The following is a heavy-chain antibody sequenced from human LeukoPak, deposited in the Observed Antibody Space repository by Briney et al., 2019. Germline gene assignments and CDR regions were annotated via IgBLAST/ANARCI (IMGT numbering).Heavy chain of an antibody. V-gene: IGHV4-38-2*02. Sequence: PSETLSLTCTVSGYSISSGYYWGWSRQPPGKGLEWIGSIYHSGSTYYNPSLKSRVTISVDTSKNQSSLKLSSVTAADTAVYYCAAASGSYYYYYMDVWGKGTTVTVSS. CDR1: GYSISSGYY. CDR3: AAASGSYYYYYMDV. D-gene: IGHD1-26*01. J-gene: IGHJ6*03. CDR2: IYHSGST.